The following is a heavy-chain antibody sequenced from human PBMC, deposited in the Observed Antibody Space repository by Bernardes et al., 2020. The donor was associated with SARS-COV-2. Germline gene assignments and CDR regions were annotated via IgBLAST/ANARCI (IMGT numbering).Heavy chain of an antibody. V-gene: IGHV4-59*01. CDR1: GGSISSYY. D-gene: IGHD3-16*02. CDR3: ARDLDYVWGSYRDTGGFDP. Sequence: SETLSLTCTVSGGSISSYYWSWIRQPPGKGLEWIGYIYYSGSTNYNPSLKSRVTIAVDTSKNQFSLKLSSVSAADTAVYYCARDLDYVWGSYRDTGGFDPWGQGTLVTVSS. J-gene: IGHJ5*02. CDR2: IYYSGST.